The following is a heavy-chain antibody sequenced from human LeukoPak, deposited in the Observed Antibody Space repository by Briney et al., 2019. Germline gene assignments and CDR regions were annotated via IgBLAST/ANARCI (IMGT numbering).Heavy chain of an antibody. CDR3: ARDLRFYGDYVPLRHDAFDI. Sequence: PGRSLRLSCAASGFTFSSYAMHWVRQAPGKGLEWVAVIWYDGSNKYYADSVKGRFTISRDNSKNTLYLQMNSLRAEDTAVYYCARDLRFYGDYVPLRHDAFDIWGQGTMVTVSS. CDR1: GFTFSSYA. V-gene: IGHV3-33*08. J-gene: IGHJ3*02. D-gene: IGHD4-17*01. CDR2: IWYDGSNK.